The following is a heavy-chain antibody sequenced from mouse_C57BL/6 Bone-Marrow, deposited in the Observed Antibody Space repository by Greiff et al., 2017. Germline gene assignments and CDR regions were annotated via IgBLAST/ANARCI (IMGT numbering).Heavy chain of an antibody. CDR2: IDPSDSYT. D-gene: IGHD3-1*01. Sequence: VQLQQPGAELVMPGASVKLSCKASGYTFTSYWMHWVKQRPGQGLEWIGEIDPSDSYTNYTQKFKGKSTLTVDKSSRTAYMQLSSLTSEDSAVYYCARSGALDYWGQGTTLTVSS. CDR1: GYTFTSYW. V-gene: IGHV1-69*01. J-gene: IGHJ2*01. CDR3: ARSGALDY.